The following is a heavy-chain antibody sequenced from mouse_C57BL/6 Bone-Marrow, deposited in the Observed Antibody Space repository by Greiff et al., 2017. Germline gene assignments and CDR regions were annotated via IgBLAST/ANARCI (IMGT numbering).Heavy chain of an antibody. D-gene: IGHD3-3*01. Sequence: VQLQQSGAELVRPGASVKLSCTASGFNIKDDYMHWVKQRPEQGLEWIGWIDPENGDTEYASKFQGKATITADTSSNTAYLQRSSLTSEDTAVYYCTTKGFPFAYWGQGTLVTVSA. CDR2: IDPENGDT. CDR3: TTKGFPFAY. V-gene: IGHV14-4*01. J-gene: IGHJ3*01. CDR1: GFNIKDDY.